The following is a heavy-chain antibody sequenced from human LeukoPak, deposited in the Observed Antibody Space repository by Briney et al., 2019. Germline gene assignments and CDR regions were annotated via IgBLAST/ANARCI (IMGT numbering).Heavy chain of an antibody. J-gene: IGHJ4*02. D-gene: IGHD3-10*01. CDR1: GLTFSSYG. Sequence: GGSLRLSCAASGLTFSSYGMHWVRQAPGKGLEWVAFIRYDGSKKYYADSVKGRFTISRDNSKNTLYLQMNSLRAEDTAVYYCAKDAWRFGDSLLYYSDYWGQGTLVTVSS. V-gene: IGHV3-30*02. CDR2: IRYDGSKK. CDR3: AKDAWRFGDSLLYYSDY.